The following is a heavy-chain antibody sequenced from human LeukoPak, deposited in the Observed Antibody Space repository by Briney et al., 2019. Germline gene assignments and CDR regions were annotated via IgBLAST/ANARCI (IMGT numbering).Heavy chain of an antibody. CDR2: TYYRSKWYN. CDR3: ARVEYYDSSGYYYVFDY. CDR1: GDSVFSNSAA. D-gene: IGHD3-22*01. V-gene: IGHV6-1*01. J-gene: IGHJ4*02. Sequence: SQTLSLTCAISGDSVFSNSAAWNWIRQSPSRGLEWLGRTYYRSKWYNDYAVSVKSRITINPDTSKNQFSLQLNSVTPEDTAVYYCARVEYYDSSGYYYVFDYWGQGTLVTVSS.